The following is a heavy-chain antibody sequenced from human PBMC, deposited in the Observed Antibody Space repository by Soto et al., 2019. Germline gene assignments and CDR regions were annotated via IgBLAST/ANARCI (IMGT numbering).Heavy chain of an antibody. CDR1: GDSVTSGTFF. Sequence: SETLSLTCTVSGDSVTSGTFFWNWIRQPPGKGLEWIGNIHYGGSTNYNPSLKSRVTISIDTSKNQFSLNLNSVTAADTAVYYCASDKTDVGVLPAALTAWLDPWGQGPLVTVS. J-gene: IGHJ5*02. CDR2: IHYGGST. V-gene: IGHV4-61*01. D-gene: IGHD2-2*01. CDR3: ASDKTDVGVLPAALTAWLDP.